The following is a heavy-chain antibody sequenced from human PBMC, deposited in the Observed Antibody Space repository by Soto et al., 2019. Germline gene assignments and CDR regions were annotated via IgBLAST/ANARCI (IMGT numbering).Heavy chain of an antibody. CDR2: IRSKANSYAT. D-gene: IGHD6-6*01. Sequence: EVQLVESGGGLVQPGGSLKLSCAASGFTFSGSAMHWVRQASGKGLEWVGRIRSKANSYATAYAASVKGRFTISRDDAKNPAYLEMYRLKTEETAVYYCTSAHEYRSSWIAGQGDYWGQGPLVTVSS. CDR3: TSAHEYRSSWIAGQGDY. CDR1: GFTFSGSA. V-gene: IGHV3-73*02. J-gene: IGHJ4*02.